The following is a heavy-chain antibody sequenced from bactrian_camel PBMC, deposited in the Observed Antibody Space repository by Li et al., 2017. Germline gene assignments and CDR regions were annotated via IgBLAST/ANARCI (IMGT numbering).Heavy chain of an antibody. J-gene: IGHJ4*01. CDR1: GYTRRSGC. Sequence: HVQLVESGGGLVQAGGSLSLSCATRGYTRRSGCLAWFRQVPGKEREMVAQIQDDGAKHYDSTAEGRFTISRDNAKNAVYLQMNSLKPEDTAVYYCVSLVGRPLVHQGTQVTVS. V-gene: IGHV3S53*01. CDR2: IQDDGAK. D-gene: IGHD2*01.